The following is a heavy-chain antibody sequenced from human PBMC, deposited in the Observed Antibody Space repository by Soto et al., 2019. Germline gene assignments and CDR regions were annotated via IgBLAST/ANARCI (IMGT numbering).Heavy chain of an antibody. D-gene: IGHD2-2*01. CDR3: ARVPYAYEESWFDP. J-gene: IGHJ5*02. CDR1: GSSISSYY. CDR2: IYYSAST. Sequence: SETLSLTCTVSGSSISSYYWSWIRQPPGKGLEWIGYIYYSASTNYNPSLKSRVTISVDTSKNQFSLKLSSVTAADTAVYYCARVPYAYEESWFDPWGQGTLVTVSS. V-gene: IGHV4-59*01.